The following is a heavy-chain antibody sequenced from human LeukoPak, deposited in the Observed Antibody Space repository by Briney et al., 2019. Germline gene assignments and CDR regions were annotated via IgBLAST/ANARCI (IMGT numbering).Heavy chain of an antibody. CDR3: ARDWETYYYDSSGYYPPPFDY. J-gene: IGHJ4*02. CDR1: DYTFTSYG. D-gene: IGHD3-22*01. CDR2: ISAYNGNT. Sequence: ASVKVSCKASDYTFTSYGISWVRQAPGQGLEWMGWISAYNGNTNYAQKLQGRVTMTTDTSTSTAYMELRSLRSDDTAVYYCARDWETYYYDSSGYYPPPFDYWGQGTLVTVSS. V-gene: IGHV1-18*01.